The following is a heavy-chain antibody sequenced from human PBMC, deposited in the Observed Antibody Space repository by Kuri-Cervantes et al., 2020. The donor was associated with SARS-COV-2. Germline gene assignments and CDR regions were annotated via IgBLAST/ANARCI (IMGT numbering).Heavy chain of an antibody. CDR1: GFSFSSYG. Sequence: GESLKISCAASGFSFSSYGMTWVRQALGKGLEWVSSISSSNDYIYYADSVKGRFSVSRDNAENSLYLQMNSLRVGDTAVYYCARDRGYCDGGGCYTTGFSFDYWGQGALVTVSS. CDR3: ARDRGYCDGGGCYTTGFSFDY. CDR2: ISSSNDYI. V-gene: IGHV3-21*01. J-gene: IGHJ4*02. D-gene: IGHD2-15*01.